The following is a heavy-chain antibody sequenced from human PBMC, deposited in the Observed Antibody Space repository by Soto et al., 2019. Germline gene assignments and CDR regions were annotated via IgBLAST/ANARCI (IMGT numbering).Heavy chain of an antibody. J-gene: IGHJ6*02. V-gene: IGHV3-11*06. D-gene: IGHD3-10*01. CDR1: GFSFSDSY. CDR3: ARDRGGYGPPDV. Sequence: QVQLVESGGGLVKPGGSLRLSCAASGFSFSDSYMSWVRQAPGKGLEWVAYISGSSGYTGYADSVKGRFTISRDNAKNSLYLKRNSRRVEDTGVYYCARDRGGYGPPDVWGQGTPVTVSS. CDR2: ISGSSGYT.